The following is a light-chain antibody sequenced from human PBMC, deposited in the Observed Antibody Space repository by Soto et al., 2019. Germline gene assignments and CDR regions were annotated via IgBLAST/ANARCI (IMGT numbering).Light chain of an antibody. J-gene: IGLJ2*01. CDR2: EVS. Sequence: QSALTQPASVSGTPGQSITISCTGSNSDVGIYDFVSWYQHHPGRAPKLIVSEVSHRPSGVSNRFSGSKSGNTASLTISGLQSEDEADYYCQSYDSSLSVVFGGGTKLTVL. CDR3: QSYDSSLSVV. CDR1: NSDVGIYDF. V-gene: IGLV2-14*01.